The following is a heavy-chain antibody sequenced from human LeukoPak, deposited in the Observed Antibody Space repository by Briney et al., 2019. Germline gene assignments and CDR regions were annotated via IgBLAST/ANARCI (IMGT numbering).Heavy chain of an antibody. V-gene: IGHV3-21*04. CDR2: ISSTSSDI. CDR1: GFAFETYT. D-gene: IGHD5-12*01. J-gene: IGHJ4*02. Sequence: PGGSLRLSCVASGFAFETYTMNWVRQAPGKGLEWVSFISSTSSDINYADSVRDRFTISRDNAKNSLFLQMDSLRAEDTAVYYRAKGLFSGYDKYLDSWGQGTLVTVSS. CDR3: AKGLFSGYDKYLDS.